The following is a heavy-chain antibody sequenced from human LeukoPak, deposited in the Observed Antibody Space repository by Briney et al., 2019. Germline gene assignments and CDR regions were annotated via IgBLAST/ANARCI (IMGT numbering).Heavy chain of an antibody. CDR1: GYTFTGYY. J-gene: IGHJ4*02. Sequence: ASVKVSCKASGYTFTGYYMHWVRQAPGQGLEGMGWINPNSGGTNYAQKLQGRVTMTRDTSITTAYMEMSRLRSDDTALYYCARSPHILTGENFDYWGQGTLVTVSS. CDR2: INPNSGGT. D-gene: IGHD3-9*01. V-gene: IGHV1-2*02. CDR3: ARSPHILTGENFDY.